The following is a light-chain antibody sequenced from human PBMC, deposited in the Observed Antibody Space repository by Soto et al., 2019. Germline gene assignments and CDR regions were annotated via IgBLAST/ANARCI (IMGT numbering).Light chain of an antibody. CDR1: SSNTGADYD. CDR2: GNR. J-gene: IGLJ3*02. V-gene: IGLV1-40*01. Sequence: QSVLTQPPSVSGAPGQRVTISCTGSSSNTGADYDVHWYQQLPGAAPKLVIFGNRNRPSGVPERFSGSKSGTSASLAITGLQAEDEADYYCQAYDYSLTASVFGGGTKLTVL. CDR3: QAYDYSLTASV.